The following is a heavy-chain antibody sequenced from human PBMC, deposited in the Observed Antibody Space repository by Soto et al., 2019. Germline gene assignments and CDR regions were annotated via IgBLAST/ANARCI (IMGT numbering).Heavy chain of an antibody. CDR3: ARLDFSNNRGFDP. CDR1: GLTFSDYY. CDR2: ISSSGSTI. Sequence: GSLILSCATAGLTFSDYYMSYIRQAAVKGLEWVSYISSSGSTIYYADTVKGRFTISRDNAKHSMYRQMNSLRAEDKAVYYCARLDFSNNRGFDPWGQGTLVTVSS. D-gene: IGHD1-1*01. J-gene: IGHJ5*02. V-gene: IGHV3-11*01.